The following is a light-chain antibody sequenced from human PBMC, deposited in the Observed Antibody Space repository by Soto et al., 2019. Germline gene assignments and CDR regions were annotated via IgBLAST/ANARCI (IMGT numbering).Light chain of an antibody. CDR1: QDINSY. CDR3: QQTRSYPST. CDR2: EAS. V-gene: IGKV1-9*01. J-gene: IGKJ4*01. Sequence: IQLTQSPSSLSASIGDRVTITCRASQDINSYLAWYQQKPGKAPNLLIYEASILQRGVPSRFSGSISGTDFTLTISSLQAEDFATYYCQQTRSYPSTFGGGTKVDIK.